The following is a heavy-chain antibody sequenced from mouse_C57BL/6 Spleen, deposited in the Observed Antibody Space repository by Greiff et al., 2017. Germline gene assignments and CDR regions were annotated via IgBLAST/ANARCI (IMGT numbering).Heavy chain of an antibody. CDR3: ARYPITTVVANWYFDV. V-gene: IGHV1-53*01. Sequence: VQIQQPGTELVKPGASVKLSCKASGYTFTSYWMHWVKQRPGQGLEWIGNINPSNGGTNYNEKFKSKATLTVDKSSSTAYMQLSSLTSEDSAVYYCARYPITTVVANWYFDVWGTGTTVTVSS. D-gene: IGHD1-1*01. J-gene: IGHJ1*03. CDR1: GYTFTSYW. CDR2: INPSNGGT.